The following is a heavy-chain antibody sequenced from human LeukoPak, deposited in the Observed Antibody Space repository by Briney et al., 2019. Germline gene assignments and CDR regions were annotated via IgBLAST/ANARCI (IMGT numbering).Heavy chain of an antibody. J-gene: IGHJ4*02. D-gene: IGHD2-21*02. V-gene: IGHV1-69*13. CDR3: ARPRVYCGGDRYTFDY. Sequence: SVKVSCKASGGTFSSYAISWVRQAPGQGLEWMGGIIPIFGTANYAQKFQGRVTITADESTSTAYMELSSLRSEDTAVYYCARPRVYCGGDRYTFDYWGQGTLVTVSS. CDR2: IIPIFGTA. CDR1: GGTFSSYA.